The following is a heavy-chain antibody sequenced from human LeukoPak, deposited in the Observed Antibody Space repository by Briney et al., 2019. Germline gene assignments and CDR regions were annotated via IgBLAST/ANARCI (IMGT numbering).Heavy chain of an antibody. Sequence: RXSXAASGFTFSDYYMSWLRQDPGKGLEWVSYISSSGSTIYYADSVQGRFTISRDNAKNSLYLQMNSLRAEDTAVYYCARDQEGATNLDYWGQGTLVTVSS. CDR2: ISSSGSTI. J-gene: IGHJ4*02. V-gene: IGHV3-11*01. CDR3: ARDQEGATNLDY. CDR1: GFTFSDYY. D-gene: IGHD1-26*01.